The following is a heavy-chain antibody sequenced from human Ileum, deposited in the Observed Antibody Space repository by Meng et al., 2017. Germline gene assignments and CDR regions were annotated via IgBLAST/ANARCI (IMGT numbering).Heavy chain of an antibody. CDR1: GASFTGYP. J-gene: IGHJ4*02. V-gene: IGHV4-34*02. CDR2: VNHDGGT. CDR3: AREGSWFGADY. D-gene: IGHD3-10*01. Sequence: HLEQGGAGVLKPSETLSLTCTCYGASFTGYPWTWIRQSPGKGLEWIGEVNHDGGTNYSPSLKSRVIISIDTSKNQFSLKLTAVTATDAAVYYCAREGSWFGADYWGQGTLVTVSS.